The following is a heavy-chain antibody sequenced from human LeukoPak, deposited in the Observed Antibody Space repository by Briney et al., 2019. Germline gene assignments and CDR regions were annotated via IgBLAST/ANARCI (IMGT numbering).Heavy chain of an antibody. J-gene: IGHJ5*02. Sequence: GESLKISCKGSGYSFTSYWIGWVRQMPGKGLEWMGIIYPGDSDTRYSPSFQGQVTISADKSISTAYLQWSSLKASDTAMNYCARGLYGDYVSTYNWFDPWGQGTLVTVSS. D-gene: IGHD4-17*01. CDR3: ARGLYGDYVSTYNWFDP. CDR2: IYPGDSDT. V-gene: IGHV5-51*01. CDR1: GYSFTSYW.